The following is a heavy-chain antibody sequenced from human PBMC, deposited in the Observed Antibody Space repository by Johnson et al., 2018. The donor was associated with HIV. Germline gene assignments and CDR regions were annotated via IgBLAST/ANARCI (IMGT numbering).Heavy chain of an antibody. CDR2: IGTAGDT. J-gene: IGHJ3*02. CDR3: ARGGLYSRNAFDI. V-gene: IGHV3-13*01. D-gene: IGHD3-16*01. Sequence: VQLVETGGGLIQPGGSLRLSCAASGFAVSSNFMSWVRQAPGKGLEWVSAIGTAGDTYYPGSVKGRFTISRDNAQNSLYLQMNSLRAGDTAVYYCARGGLYSRNAFDIWGQGTMVTVSS. CDR1: GFAVSSNF.